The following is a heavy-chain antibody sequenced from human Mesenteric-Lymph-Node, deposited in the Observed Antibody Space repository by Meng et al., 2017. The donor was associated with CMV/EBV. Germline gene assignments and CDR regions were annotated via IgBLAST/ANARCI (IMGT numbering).Heavy chain of an antibody. V-gene: IGHV1-69*01. CDR1: EYPFTNNA. J-gene: IGHJ4*02. Sequence: SEYPFTNNALNWVRQAPGQGLEWMGGIIPMFGTANYAQKFQGRVTITADESTSTAYMELSSLRSEDTAVYYCARDLNYYGSGSPSDYWGQGTLVTVSS. CDR2: IIPMFGTA. D-gene: IGHD3-10*01. CDR3: ARDLNYYGSGSPSDY.